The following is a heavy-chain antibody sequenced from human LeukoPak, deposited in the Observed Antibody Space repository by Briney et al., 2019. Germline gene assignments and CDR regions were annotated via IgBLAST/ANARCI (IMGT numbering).Heavy chain of an antibody. Sequence: SETLSLTCTVSGGSISITSYYWGWIRQPPGKGLEWIGSMYSSGSTYYNPSLKSRVTISVDTPKNQFSLKLSSVTAADTAVYYCARGRDPTVTYYYYYYMDVWGKGTTVTVSS. CDR1: GGSISITSYY. J-gene: IGHJ6*03. D-gene: IGHD4-11*01. V-gene: IGHV4-39*07. CDR2: MYSSGST. CDR3: ARGRDPTVTYYYYYYMDV.